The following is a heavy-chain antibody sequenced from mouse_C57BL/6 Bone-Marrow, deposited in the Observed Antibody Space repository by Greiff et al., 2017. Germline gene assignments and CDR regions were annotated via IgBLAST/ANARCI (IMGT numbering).Heavy chain of an antibody. CDR1: GYAFSSSW. CDR2: IYPGDGDT. J-gene: IGHJ2*01. V-gene: IGHV1-82*01. Sequence: QVQLKESGPELVKPGASVKISCKASGYAFSSSWMNWVKQRPGKGLEWIGRIYPGDGDTNYNGKFKGKATLTADKSSSTAYMQLSSLTSADAAVYFCARCSYFDYWGQGTTLTVSS. CDR3: ARCSYFDY.